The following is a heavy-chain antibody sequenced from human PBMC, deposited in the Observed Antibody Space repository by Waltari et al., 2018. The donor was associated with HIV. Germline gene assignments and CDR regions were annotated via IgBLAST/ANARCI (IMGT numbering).Heavy chain of an antibody. D-gene: IGHD3-22*01. Sequence: QVQLVQSGAEVKKPGASVKVSCKASGYTFSSYGITWVRQAPGQGLEWMGWMSAYNGNTNYAQKFQGRVTMTTDTSTSTAYRELRSLKSDDTAVYYCARGGYHDSSGHYWGYWGQGTLVTVSS. J-gene: IGHJ4*02. CDR1: GYTFSSYG. V-gene: IGHV1-18*01. CDR2: MSAYNGNT. CDR3: ARGGYHDSSGHYWGY.